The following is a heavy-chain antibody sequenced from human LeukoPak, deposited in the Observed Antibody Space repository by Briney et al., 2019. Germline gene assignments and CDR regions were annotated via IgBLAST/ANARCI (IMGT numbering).Heavy chain of an antibody. CDR3: ASLAPHSIGYCSGGSCSMGNY. D-gene: IGHD2-15*01. CDR1: GYTFTSYY. Sequence: ASVKVSCKASGYTFTSYYMHWVRQAPGQGLEWMGIINPSGGSTSYAQKFQGRVTMTRHTSTSTVYMELSSLRSEDTAAYYCASLAPHSIGYCSGGSCSMGNYWGQGTLVTVSS. J-gene: IGHJ4*02. CDR2: INPSGGST. V-gene: IGHV1-46*01.